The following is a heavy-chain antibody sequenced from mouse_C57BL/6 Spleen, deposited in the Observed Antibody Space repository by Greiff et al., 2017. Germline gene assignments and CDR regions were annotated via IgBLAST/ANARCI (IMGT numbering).Heavy chain of an antibody. J-gene: IGHJ2*01. CDR2: IYPRSGNT. CDR3: ARTTVVGGY. Sequence: QVQLQQSGAELARPGASVKLSCKASGYTFTSYGISWVKQRTGQGLEWIGEIYPRSGNTYYNEKFKGKATLTADKSSSTAYMELLSLTSEDSAVYFCARTTVVGGYWGQGTTLTVSS. V-gene: IGHV1-81*01. D-gene: IGHD1-1*01. CDR1: GYTFTSYG.